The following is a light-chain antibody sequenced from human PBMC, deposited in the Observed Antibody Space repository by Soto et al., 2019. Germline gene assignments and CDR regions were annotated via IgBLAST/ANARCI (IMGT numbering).Light chain of an antibody. CDR2: DAS. Sequence: EIVLTQSPATLALSGGERATLSCRASQSVSSFLAWYQQKPGQAPRLLIYDASKRATGISARFSGSGSGTVFPITISRLEHEDFAVYYHQQRSSWPLTFGGGTKVEIK. J-gene: IGKJ4*01. CDR3: QQRSSWPLT. CDR1: QSVSSF. V-gene: IGKV3-11*01.